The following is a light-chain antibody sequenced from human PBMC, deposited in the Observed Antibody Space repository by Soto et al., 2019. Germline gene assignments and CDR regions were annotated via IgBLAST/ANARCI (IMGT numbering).Light chain of an antibody. V-gene: IGKV3-15*01. J-gene: IGKJ2*02. CDR2: GAS. CDR1: QSVSSN. Sequence: EIVMTQSPATLSVSPGERVTLSCRASQSVSSNLAWYQQKPGQAPRLLIYGASTRATGIPARFSGSGSGTEFTLTISSLQSEDLAVYYCQQYNNWPPWTFGQGTKLEIK. CDR3: QQYNNWPPWT.